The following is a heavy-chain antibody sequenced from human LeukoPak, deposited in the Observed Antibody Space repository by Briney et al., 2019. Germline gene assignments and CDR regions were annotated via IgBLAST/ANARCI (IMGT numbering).Heavy chain of an antibody. V-gene: IGHV1-46*01. D-gene: IGHD5-12*01. CDR3: ARVHSGYDSRCFDY. Sequence: PGGSLRLSCAASGYTFTSYYMHWVRQAPGQGLEGMGIINPSGGSTNYAQKFQGRVTMTRDTSTSTVYMELSSLRSEDTAVYYCARVHSGYDSRCFDYWGQGTLVTVSS. J-gene: IGHJ4*02. CDR2: INPSGGST. CDR1: GYTFTSYY.